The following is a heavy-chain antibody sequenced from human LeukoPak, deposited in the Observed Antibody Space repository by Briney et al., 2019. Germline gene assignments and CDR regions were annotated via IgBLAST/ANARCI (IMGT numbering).Heavy chain of an antibody. V-gene: IGHV4-39*01. CDR2: IYYSGST. CDR1: GGSISRSDYY. Sequence: SETLSLTCTVSGGSISRSDYYWGWIRQPPGKGPEWIGSIYYSGSTYYNPSLKSPVTISVDTTKNQFSLKLTSVTATDTAAFYCVRHAALGPFDYWGQGALVTVSS. J-gene: IGHJ4*02. CDR3: VRHAALGPFDY. D-gene: IGHD7-27*01.